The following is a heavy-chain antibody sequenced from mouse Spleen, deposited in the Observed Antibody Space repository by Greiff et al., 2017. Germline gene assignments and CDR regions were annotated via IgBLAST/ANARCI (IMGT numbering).Heavy chain of an antibody. V-gene: IGHV1-19*01. CDR1: GYTFTDYY. Sequence: EVQLQQSGPVLVKPGASVKMSCKASGYTFTDYYMNWVKQSHGKSLEWIGVINPYNGGTSYNQKFKGKATLTVDKSSSTAYMELSSLTSEDSAVYYCARSSYDHWYFDVWGAGTTVTVSS. CDR2: INPYNGGT. CDR3: ARSSYDHWYFDV. D-gene: IGHD2-3*01. J-gene: IGHJ1*01.